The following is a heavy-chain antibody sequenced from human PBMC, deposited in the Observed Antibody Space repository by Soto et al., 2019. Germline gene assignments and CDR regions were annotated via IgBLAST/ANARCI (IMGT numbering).Heavy chain of an antibody. D-gene: IGHD6-13*01. CDR1: GFSFNTHG. CDR2: ISYDGTNK. Sequence: QVQLVESVGGVVQPGRSLTLSCEASGFSFNTHGMHWVRQAPGKGLEWVSLISYDGTNKYYADSVKGRFTISRDNSKNTLYLQMNSLRAEDTAVYYCAKDGGSWNHDYWGQGTLVTVSS. CDR3: AKDGGSWNHDY. J-gene: IGHJ4*02. V-gene: IGHV3-30*18.